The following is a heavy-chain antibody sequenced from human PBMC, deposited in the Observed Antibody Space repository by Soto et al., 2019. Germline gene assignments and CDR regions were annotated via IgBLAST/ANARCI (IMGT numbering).Heavy chain of an antibody. CDR3: TRTSAAGKNYYGMDV. D-gene: IGHD6-13*01. Sequence: SETMSLTYTASGGSIISYYWSWIRQQPGKGLEWIGSIYYSGSTNYNPSLKSRVTISVDTSKNQFSLKLSSVTAADTAMYYCTRTSAAGKNYYGMDVWGQGTTVTVSS. J-gene: IGHJ6*02. V-gene: IGHV4-59*08. CDR1: GGSIISYY. CDR2: IYYSGST.